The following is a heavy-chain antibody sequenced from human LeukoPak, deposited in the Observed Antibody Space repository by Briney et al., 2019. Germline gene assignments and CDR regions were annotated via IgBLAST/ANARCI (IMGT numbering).Heavy chain of an antibody. Sequence: GGSLRLSCAASGFTVSSNYMSWVRQAPGKGLVWVSRINSDGSSTSYADSVKGRFTISRDNAKNTLYLQMNSLRAEDTAVYYCAKSGGRSPIYYWGQGTLVTVSS. CDR3: AKSGGRSPIYY. D-gene: IGHD1-26*01. CDR2: INSDGSST. J-gene: IGHJ4*02. V-gene: IGHV3-74*01. CDR1: GFTVSSNY.